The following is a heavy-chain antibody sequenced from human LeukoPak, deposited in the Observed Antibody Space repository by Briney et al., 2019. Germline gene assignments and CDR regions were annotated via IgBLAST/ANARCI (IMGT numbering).Heavy chain of an antibody. J-gene: IGHJ4*02. D-gene: IGHD1-26*01. CDR3: ARHVGGSYYPYYFDY. CDR1: NYSISSGYY. CDR2: VYRSGST. Sequence: SETLSLTCTVSNYSISSGYYWGWIRQPPGKGLEWIASVYRSGSTYYKSSLKSRVRISVDTSKNQFSLHLTSVTAADTAVYYCARHVGGSYYPYYFDYWGQGTLVTVSS. V-gene: IGHV4-38-2*02.